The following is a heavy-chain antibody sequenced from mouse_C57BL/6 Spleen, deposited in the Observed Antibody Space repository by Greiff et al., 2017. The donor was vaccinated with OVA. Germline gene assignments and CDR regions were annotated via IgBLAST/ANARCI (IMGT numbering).Heavy chain of an antibody. D-gene: IGHD2-4*01. CDR3: ARYDYDAADY. CDR2: ISSGGSYT. Sequence: EVTLVESGGDLVKPGGSLKLSCAASGFTFSSYGMSWVRQTPDKRLEWVATISSGGSYTYYPDSVKGRFTISRDNAKNTLYLQMSSLKSEDTAMYYCARYDYDAADYWGQGTTLTVSS. CDR1: GFTFSSYG. V-gene: IGHV5-6*01. J-gene: IGHJ2*01.